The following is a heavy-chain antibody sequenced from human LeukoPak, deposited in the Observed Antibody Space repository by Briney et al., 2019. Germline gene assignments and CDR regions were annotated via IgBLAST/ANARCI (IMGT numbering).Heavy chain of an antibody. Sequence: GGSLRLSCAATGFTLISYGMHWVRQAPGKGLEWVAVISYDGSNKYYVDSVKGRFTISRDNSKNTLYLQMNSLRAEDTAVYYCATRSWLDAFDIWGQGTMVTVSS. D-gene: IGHD6-13*01. CDR2: ISYDGSNK. J-gene: IGHJ3*02. V-gene: IGHV3-30*03. CDR3: ATRSWLDAFDI. CDR1: GFTLISYG.